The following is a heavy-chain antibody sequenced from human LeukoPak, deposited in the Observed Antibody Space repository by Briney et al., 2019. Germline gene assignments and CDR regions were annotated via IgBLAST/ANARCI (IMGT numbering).Heavy chain of an antibody. CDR3: ARGLVATSDY. CDR1: GGSFSGYY. D-gene: IGHD5-12*01. Sequence: SETLPLTCAVYGGSFSGYYWSWIRQPPGKGLEWIGEINHSGSTNYNPSLKSRVTISVDTSKNQFSLKLSSVTAADTAVYYCARGLVATSDYWGQGTLVTVSS. V-gene: IGHV4-34*01. J-gene: IGHJ4*02. CDR2: INHSGST.